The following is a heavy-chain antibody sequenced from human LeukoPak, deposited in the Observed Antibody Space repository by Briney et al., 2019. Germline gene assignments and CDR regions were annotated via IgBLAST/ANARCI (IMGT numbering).Heavy chain of an antibody. CDR3: AKDLTIVHSFFDY. D-gene: IGHD2/OR15-2a*01. CDR1: GFTFRTYG. J-gene: IGHJ4*02. CDR2: ISASGGST. Sequence: GGSLRLSCAASGFTFRTYGMSWVRQAPGKGLEWVSGISASGGSTYYADSVKGRFTISRDNSKNMLYLQMNSLRAEDTAVYYCAKDLTIVHSFFDYWGQGTLVTVSS. V-gene: IGHV3-23*01.